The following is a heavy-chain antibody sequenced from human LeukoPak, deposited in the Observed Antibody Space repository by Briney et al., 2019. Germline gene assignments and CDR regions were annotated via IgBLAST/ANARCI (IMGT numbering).Heavy chain of an antibody. J-gene: IGHJ6*02. CDR1: GGSISSYY. D-gene: IGHD6-13*01. CDR3: ASLSSSLTDYYYYGMDV. V-gene: IGHV4-59*08. Sequence: SETLSLTCTVSGGSISSYYWSWIRQPPGKGLEWIGYIYYSGSTNYNPSLKSRVTISVDTSKNQFSLKLSSVTAADTAVYYCASLSSSLTDYYYYGMDVWGQETTVTVSS. CDR2: IYYSGST.